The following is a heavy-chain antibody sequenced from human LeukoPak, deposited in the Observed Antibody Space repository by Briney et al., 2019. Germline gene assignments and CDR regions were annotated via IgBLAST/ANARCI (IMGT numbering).Heavy chain of an antibody. CDR1: GGSISSYY. D-gene: IGHD4-23*01. J-gene: IGHJ4*02. CDR3: ARGHGGNSHLDYFDY. V-gene: IGHV4-4*07. Sequence: SETLSLTCTVSGGSISSYYWSWIRQPAGKGLEWIGRIYTSGSTNYNPSLKSRVTISVDTSKNQFSLKLSSVTAADTAVYYCARGHGGNSHLDYFDYWGQGTLVTVSS. CDR2: IYTSGST.